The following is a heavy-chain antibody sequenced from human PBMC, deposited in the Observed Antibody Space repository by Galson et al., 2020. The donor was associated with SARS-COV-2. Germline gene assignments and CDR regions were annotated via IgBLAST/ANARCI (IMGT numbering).Heavy chain of an antibody. V-gene: IGHV3-23*01. CDR3: ASGYCSGGSCYSQDWYFDL. CDR1: GFTFGEYA. CDR2: IGGDAFDT. Sequence: GESLKISCTASGFTFGEYAMNWVRQAPGKGLEWVSTIGGDAFDTYYADSVKGRFTISRDNSKNTLYLQMNSLRAEDTAVYYCASGYCSGGSCYSQDWYFDLWGRGTLVTVSS. D-gene: IGHD2-15*01. J-gene: IGHJ2*01.